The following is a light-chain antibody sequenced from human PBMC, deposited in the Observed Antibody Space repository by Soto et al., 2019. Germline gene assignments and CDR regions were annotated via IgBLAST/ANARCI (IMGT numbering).Light chain of an antibody. CDR3: QQFSSYPLT. CDR1: QTVRNNY. CDR2: DAS. V-gene: IGKV3-20*01. Sequence: EFVLTHSPGTLSLSPGEIAALSCRASQTVRNNYLAWYQQKPGQAPRLLIYDASSRATGIPDRFSGGGSGTDFTLTISRLEPEGFAVYYCQQFSSYPLTFGGGTKVDIK. J-gene: IGKJ4*01.